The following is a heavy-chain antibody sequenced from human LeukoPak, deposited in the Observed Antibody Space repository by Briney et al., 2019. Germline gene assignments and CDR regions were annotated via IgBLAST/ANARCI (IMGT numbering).Heavy chain of an antibody. CDR3: ARVHYDFWSGYSVYFDY. J-gene: IGHJ4*02. CDR2: IKQDGSEK. Sequence: GGSLRLSCAASGFTFSSYWMSWVRQAPGKGLEWVANIKQDGSEKYYVDSVKGRFTISRDNAKNSLYLQMNSLRAEDTAVYYCARVHYDFWSGYSVYFDYWGQGTLVTVSS. CDR1: GFTFSSYW. V-gene: IGHV3-7*01. D-gene: IGHD3-3*01.